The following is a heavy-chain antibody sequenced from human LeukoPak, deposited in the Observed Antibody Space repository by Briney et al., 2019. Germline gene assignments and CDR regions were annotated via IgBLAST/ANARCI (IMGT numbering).Heavy chain of an antibody. CDR1: GGSFSGYY. D-gene: IGHD6-13*01. CDR3: ARDGSSWENYYYYYMDV. J-gene: IGHJ6*03. CDR2: INHSGST. Sequence: TETLSLTCAVYGGSFSGYYWSWIRQPPGKGLEWIGEINHSGSTNYNPSLKSRVTISVDTSKNQFSLKLSSVTAADTAVYYCARDGSSWENYYYYYMDVWGKGTTVTVSS. V-gene: IGHV4-34*01.